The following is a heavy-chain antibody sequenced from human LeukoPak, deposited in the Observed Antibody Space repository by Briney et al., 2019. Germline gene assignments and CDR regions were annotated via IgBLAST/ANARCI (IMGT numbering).Heavy chain of an antibody. CDR3: ARGFDSKSTYFDY. V-gene: IGHV4-59*01. J-gene: IGHJ4*02. D-gene: IGHD5-12*01. Sequence: SETLSLSCTVSGGSISNSYWNWIRQPPGKGLEWIGYIYYSGTTKYNPSLRSRVTISVDTSKNQFSLRLTSVTAADTAVYYCARGFDSKSTYFDYWGQGTLVTVSS. CDR2: IYYSGTT. CDR1: GGSISNSY.